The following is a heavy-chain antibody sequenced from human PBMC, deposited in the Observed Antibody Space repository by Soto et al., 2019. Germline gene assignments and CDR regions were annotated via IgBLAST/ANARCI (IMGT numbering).Heavy chain of an antibody. CDR2: ISGSSSTI. CDR3: ARAPEDAFDI. V-gene: IGHV3-48*01. J-gene: IGHJ3*02. CDR1: GFTFSSYA. Sequence: GGSLRLSCAASGFTFSSYAMSWVRQAPGKGLEWVSYISGSSSTIYYADSVKGRFTISRDNAKNSLYLQMNSLRAEDTAVYYCARAPEDAFDIWGQGTMVTVSS.